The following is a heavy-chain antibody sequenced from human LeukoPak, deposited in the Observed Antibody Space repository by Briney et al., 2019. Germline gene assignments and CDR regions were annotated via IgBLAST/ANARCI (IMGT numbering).Heavy chain of an antibody. CDR2: ISSSSSYI. J-gene: IGHJ5*02. D-gene: IGHD6-6*01. CDR1: GFTFSSYS. V-gene: IGHV3-21*01. CDR3: ARGLGIAARPNNWFDP. Sequence: GSLRLSCAASGFTFSSYSMNWVRQAPGKGLEWVSSISSSSSYIYYADSVKGRFTISRDNAKNSLYLQMNSLRAEDTAVYYCARGLGIAARPNNWFDPWGQGTLVTVSS.